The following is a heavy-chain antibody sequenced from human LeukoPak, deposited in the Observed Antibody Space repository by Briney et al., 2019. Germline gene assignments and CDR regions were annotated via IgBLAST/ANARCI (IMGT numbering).Heavy chain of an antibody. CDR1: GYTFTTYY. J-gene: IGHJ5*02. CDR3: ARGLRSHVPS. CDR2: INPSGGST. Sequence: GASVKVSCKASGYTFTTYYMHWVRQAPGQGLEWMGIINPSGGSTNYAQNFQGRVTMTSDTSTSTVYMELSSLRSEDTAVYYCARGLRSHVPSWGQGTLVTVSS. V-gene: IGHV1-46*01. D-gene: IGHD6-6*01.